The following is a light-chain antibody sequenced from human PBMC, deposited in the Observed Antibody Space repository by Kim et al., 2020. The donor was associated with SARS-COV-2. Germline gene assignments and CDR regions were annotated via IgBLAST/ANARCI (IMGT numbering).Light chain of an antibody. V-gene: IGKV3-15*01. Sequence: EIVMTQSPATLSLSPGERATLSCRASQSVSSNLAWYQQKPGQAPRLLIYGASTRATGIPDRFSGSGSGTDFTLTISSLQSEDFAVYYCQQYNNWPYTFGQGTKLEI. CDR2: GAS. J-gene: IGKJ2*01. CDR3: QQYNNWPYT. CDR1: QSVSSN.